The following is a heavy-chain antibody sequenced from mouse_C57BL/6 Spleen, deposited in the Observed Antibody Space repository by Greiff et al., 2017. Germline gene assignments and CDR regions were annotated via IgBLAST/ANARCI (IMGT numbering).Heavy chain of an antibody. CDR3: ARGGDYFDY. CDR2: ISSGSSTI. CDR1: GFTFSDHG. Sequence: EVKLLESGGGLVKPGGSLKLSCAASGFTFSDHGMHWVRQAPEKGLEWVAYISSGSSTIYYADTEKGRFNISRDNAKNTLYLQMTRLRSEDTAMYYCARGGDYFDYWGQGTTLTVSS. V-gene: IGHV5-17*01. J-gene: IGHJ2*01.